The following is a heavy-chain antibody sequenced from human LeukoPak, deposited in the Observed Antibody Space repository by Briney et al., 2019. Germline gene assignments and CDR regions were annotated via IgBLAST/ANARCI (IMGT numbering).Heavy chain of an antibody. D-gene: IGHD2-15*01. CDR1: GFTFSSYA. J-gene: IGHJ1*01. CDR3: ARATGGYCSGGSCYSGYFQH. V-gene: IGHV3-33*08. Sequence: GRSLRLSCAASGFTFSSYAMHWVRQAPGKGLEWVAVIWYDGSNKYYADSVKGRFTISRDNSKNTLYLQMNSLRAEDTAVYYCARATGGYCSGGSCYSGYFQHWGQGTLVTVSS. CDR2: IWYDGSNK.